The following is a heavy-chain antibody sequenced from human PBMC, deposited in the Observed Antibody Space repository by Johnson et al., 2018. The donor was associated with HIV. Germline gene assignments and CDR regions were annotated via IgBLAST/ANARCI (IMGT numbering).Heavy chain of an antibody. CDR1: GFSFSSYG. CDR2: IPYDGSNK. J-gene: IGHJ3*02. V-gene: IGHV3-30*03. Sequence: QVQLVESGGGVVQPGRSLRLSCAASGFSFSSYGMHWVRQLPGKGLEWVAVIPYDGSNKYSAASVTGRFTISSDNSKNTLYRQMNSLGAEDTGVYCGATGGLGDYFVAFDIWGQGTMVTVSS. D-gene: IGHD4-17*01. CDR3: ATGGLGDYFVAFDI.